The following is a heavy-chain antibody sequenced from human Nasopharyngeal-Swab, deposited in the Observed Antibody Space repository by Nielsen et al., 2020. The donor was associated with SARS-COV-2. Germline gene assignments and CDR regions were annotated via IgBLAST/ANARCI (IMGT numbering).Heavy chain of an antibody. CDR3: AKVKSGTSYDAFDI. D-gene: IGHD1-26*01. Sequence: GESLKISCAVSGFTVSNNYVSWVRQAPGKGLEWVSSIRVSGDTTYYADSVKGRFTISRDSSKNTLYLQMNSLRAEDTALYYCAKVKSGTSYDAFDIWGQGTMVTVSS. CDR2: IRVSGDTT. CDR1: GFTVSNNY. V-gene: IGHV3-23*01. J-gene: IGHJ3*02.